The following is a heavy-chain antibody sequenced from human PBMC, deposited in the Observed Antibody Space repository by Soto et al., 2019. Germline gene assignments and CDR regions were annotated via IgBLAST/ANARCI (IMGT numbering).Heavy chain of an antibody. CDR2: INHSGST. D-gene: IGHD6-13*01. CDR3: AGEAEAGTSWFDP. V-gene: IGHV4-34*01. J-gene: IGHJ5*02. Sequence: TSETLSLTCAVYGGSFSGYYWSWIRQPPGEGLEWIGEINHSGSTNYNPSLKSRVTISVDTSKNQFSLKLNSVTAADTAVYYCAGEAEAGTSWFDPWGQGTLVTVSS. CDR1: GGSFSGYY.